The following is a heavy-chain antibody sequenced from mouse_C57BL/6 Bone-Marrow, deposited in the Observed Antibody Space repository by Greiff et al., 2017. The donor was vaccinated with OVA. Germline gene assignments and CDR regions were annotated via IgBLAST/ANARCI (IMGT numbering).Heavy chain of an antibody. D-gene: IGHD1-1*01. J-gene: IGHJ2*01. CDR3: ARVEITTVVEDYFDY. V-gene: IGHV5-16*01. CDR2: INYDGSST. Sequence: EVILVESEGGLVQPGSSMKLSCTASGFTFSDYYMAWVRQVPEKGLEWVANINYDGSSTYYLDSLKSRFIISRDNAKNILYLQMSSLKSEDTATYYCARVEITTVVEDYFDYWGQGTTLTVSS. CDR1: GFTFSDYY.